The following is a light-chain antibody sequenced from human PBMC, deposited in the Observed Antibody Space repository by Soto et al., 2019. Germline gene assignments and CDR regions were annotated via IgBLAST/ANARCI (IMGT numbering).Light chain of an antibody. V-gene: IGKV1-5*01. CDR2: DAS. J-gene: IGKJ3*01. CDR3: QQYNSYSAFT. Sequence: DIQMTQSPPTLSASVGDRVTITCRASQSISSWLAWYQQKPGKAPKLLIYDASSLESGVPSRFSGSGSGTEFTLTISSLQPDDFATYYCQQYNSYSAFTFGPGTKVDIK. CDR1: QSISSW.